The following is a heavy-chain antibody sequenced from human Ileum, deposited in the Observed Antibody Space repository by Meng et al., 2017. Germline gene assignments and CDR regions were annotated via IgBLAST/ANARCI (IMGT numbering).Heavy chain of an antibody. V-gene: IGHV4-4*02. CDR2: IYQSGNT. CDR3: ARCQQYLVNNWFDP. J-gene: IGHJ5*02. CDR1: GTSISSNKW. D-gene: IGHD4-11*01. Sequence: LQEPGPQLVHPSGTLSLSCAVSGTSISSNKWWGWVRQSPGKGLEWIGEIYQSGNTNYNPALKSRVTISLDKSKNQFSLNLTSVTAADTAIYYCARCQQYLVNNWFDPWGQGILVTVSS.